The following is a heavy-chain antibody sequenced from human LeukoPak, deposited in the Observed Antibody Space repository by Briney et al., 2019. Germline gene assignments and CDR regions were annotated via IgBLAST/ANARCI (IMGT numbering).Heavy chain of an antibody. D-gene: IGHD3-22*01. CDR2: IFHTETT. CDR1: GGSISSQNW. J-gene: IGHJ3*02. Sequence: SGTLSLTCAVSGGSISSQNWWTWVRQPPGKGPEWIGEIFHTETTNYNPSLKSRVTISLDKFKNQFSLKLSSVTAADTAIYYCARHVYPYENSPEGERAFDIWGQGTMVTVSS. V-gene: IGHV4-4*02. CDR3: ARHVYPYENSPEGERAFDI.